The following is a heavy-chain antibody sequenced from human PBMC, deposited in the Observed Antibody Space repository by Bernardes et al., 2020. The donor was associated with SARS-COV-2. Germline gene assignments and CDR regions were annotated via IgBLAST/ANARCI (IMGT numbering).Heavy chain of an antibody. V-gene: IGHV4-59*08. Sequence: SETLTLTCTVSGGSISSYYWSWIRQPPGKGLEWIGYIYYSGSTHYNPSLKSRVTISVDTSKNQFSLKLSSVTAADTAVYYCARPAYSRGPLAFDIWGQGTMVTVSS. CDR1: GGSISSYY. D-gene: IGHD6-13*01. CDR2: IYYSGST. CDR3: ARPAYSRGPLAFDI. J-gene: IGHJ3*02.